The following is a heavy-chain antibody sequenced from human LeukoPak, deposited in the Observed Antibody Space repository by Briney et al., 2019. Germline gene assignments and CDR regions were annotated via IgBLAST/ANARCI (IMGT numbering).Heavy chain of an antibody. Sequence: ASVKVSCKASGCTFTGYYMHWVRQAPGQGLEWMGWINPNSGGTNYAQKFQGRVTMTRDTSISTAYMELSRLRSDDTAVYYCLVRGVITLTYFDYWGQGTLVTVSS. J-gene: IGHJ4*02. V-gene: IGHV1-2*02. CDR2: INPNSGGT. D-gene: IGHD3-10*01. CDR3: LVRGVITLTYFDY. CDR1: GCTFTGYY.